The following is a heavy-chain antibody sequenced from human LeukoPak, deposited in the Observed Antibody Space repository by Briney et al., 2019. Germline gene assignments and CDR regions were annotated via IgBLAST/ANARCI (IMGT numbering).Heavy chain of an antibody. V-gene: IGHV4-30-2*01. CDR3: ARDWAYCSGGSCYDYFDY. D-gene: IGHD2-15*01. CDR2: IYHSGST. J-gene: IGHJ4*02. CDR1: GGSLSSGGYS. Sequence: PSQTLSLTCAVSGGSLSSGGYSWSWLRPPPGKGLAWIGYIYHSGSTYYNPSLKSRVTISVDRSKNQFSLKLSSVTAADTAVYYCARDWAYCSGGSCYDYFDYWGQGTLVTVSS.